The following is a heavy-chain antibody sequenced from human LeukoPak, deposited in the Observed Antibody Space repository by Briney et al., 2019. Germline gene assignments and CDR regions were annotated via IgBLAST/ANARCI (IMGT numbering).Heavy chain of an antibody. CDR3: AGQRSYCSGGSCYFRFDY. J-gene: IGHJ4*02. Sequence: HPGGSLRLSCAASGFTVSSNYMSWVRQAPGKGLEWVSVIYSGGSTYYADSVKGRFTISRDNSKNTLYLQMNSLRAEDTAVYYCAGQRSYCSGGSCYFRFDYWGQGTLVTVSS. CDR2: IYSGGST. V-gene: IGHV3-53*01. CDR1: GFTVSSNY. D-gene: IGHD2-15*01.